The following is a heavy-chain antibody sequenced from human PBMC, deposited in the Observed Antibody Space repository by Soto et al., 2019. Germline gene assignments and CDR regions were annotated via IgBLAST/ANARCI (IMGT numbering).Heavy chain of an antibody. CDR2: ISSSSSYT. CDR1: GFTFSDYY. CDR3: ARDHYGPGWFDP. D-gene: IGHD3-10*01. V-gene: IGHV3-11*05. J-gene: IGHJ5*02. Sequence: QVQLVESGGGLVKPGGSLRLSGAASGFTFSDYYMNWIRQAPGKGLEWVSYISSSSSYTNYADSVKGRFTISRDNAKNSLYLQMNSLRAEDTAVYYCARDHYGPGWFDPWGQGTLVTVSS.